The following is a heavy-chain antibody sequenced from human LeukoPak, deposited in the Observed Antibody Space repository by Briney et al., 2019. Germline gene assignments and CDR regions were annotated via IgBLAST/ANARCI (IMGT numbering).Heavy chain of an antibody. CDR1: GGSISSHY. CDR3: ARDPGDGYNTYYDAFDI. V-gene: IGHV4-59*11. J-gene: IGHJ3*02. D-gene: IGHD5-24*01. CDR2: IYYSGST. Sequence: PSETLSLTCTVSGGSISSHYWSWIRQLPGKGLEWIGYIYYSGSTNYNPSLKSRVTISVDTSKNQFSLKLSSVTAADTAVYYCARDPGDGYNTYYDAFDIWGQGTMVTVSS.